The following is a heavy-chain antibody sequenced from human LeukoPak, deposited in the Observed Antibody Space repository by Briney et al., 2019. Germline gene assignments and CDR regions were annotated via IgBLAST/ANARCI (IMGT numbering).Heavy chain of an antibody. J-gene: IGHJ3*02. V-gene: IGHV3-21*01. D-gene: IGHD1-26*01. Sequence: GGSLRLSCAASGFTFSSYSMNWVRQAPGKGLEWVSSISSSSSYIYYADSVKGRFTISRDNAKNSPYLQMNSLRAEDTAVYYCARDSSGSYWGNDAFDIWGQGTMVTVSS. CDR2: ISSSSSYI. CDR1: GFTFSSYS. CDR3: ARDSSGSYWGNDAFDI.